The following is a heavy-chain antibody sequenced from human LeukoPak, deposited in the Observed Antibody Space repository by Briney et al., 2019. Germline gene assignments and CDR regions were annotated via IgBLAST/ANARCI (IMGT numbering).Heavy chain of an antibody. V-gene: IGHV3-23*01. J-gene: IGHJ2*01. CDR1: GFSFTSYA. D-gene: IGHD4/OR15-4a*01. Sequence: PGGSLRLSCIASGFSFTSYAMSWVRQAPGRGLEWVSAISSRGDIKYDADSVKGRFTISRDNSKNTLYLQMNSLRAGDTAIYYCVKDDYGVPGWYFDLWGRGTLVTVSS. CDR3: VKDDYGVPGWYFDL. CDR2: ISSRGDIK.